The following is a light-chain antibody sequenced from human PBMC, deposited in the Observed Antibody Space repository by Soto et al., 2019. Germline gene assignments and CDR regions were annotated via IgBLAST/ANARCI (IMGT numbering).Light chain of an antibody. CDR2: NDG. J-gene: IGLJ2*01. V-gene: IGLV3-21*04. CDR3: QVWGSNADPYVL. Sequence: SYELTQPPSVSVAPGKTARITCGGDNIAGKSVHWYQLKPGQAPVLIIYNDGDRPSGIPERFSGSNSGNTATLTVSWVEAGDEADYYCQVWGSNADPYVLFGGGTKVTVL. CDR1: NIAGKS.